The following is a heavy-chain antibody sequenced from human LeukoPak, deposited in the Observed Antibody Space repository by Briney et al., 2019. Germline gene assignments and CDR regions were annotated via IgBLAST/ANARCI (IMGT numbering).Heavy chain of an antibody. CDR1: GFTFSSYG. D-gene: IGHD3-9*01. CDR2: ISGSGGST. V-gene: IGHV3-23*01. Sequence: GGSLRLSCAASGFTFSSYGMSWVRQAPGKGLEWVSAISGSGGSTYYADSVKGRFTISRDNSKNTLYLQMNSLRAEDTAVYYCAKDSDPYDILTGYYLTTFDYWGQGTLVTVSS. J-gene: IGHJ4*02. CDR3: AKDSDPYDILTGYYLTTFDY.